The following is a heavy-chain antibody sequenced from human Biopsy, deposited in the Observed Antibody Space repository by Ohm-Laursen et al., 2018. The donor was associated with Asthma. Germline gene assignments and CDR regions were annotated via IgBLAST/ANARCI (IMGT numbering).Heavy chain of an antibody. CDR1: GYNFISFA. Sequence: ASVKVSCKASGYNFISFAIHWVRQAPGQRLEWMGWVNTGNGDTKYSQKFQGRVTITRDTSASTAYMELRSLRSEDTATYYWARTYYDFLTGQVKDVFDVWGQGTMVTVSS. D-gene: IGHD3-9*01. CDR2: VNTGNGDT. V-gene: IGHV1-3*04. J-gene: IGHJ3*01. CDR3: ARTYYDFLTGQVKDVFDV.